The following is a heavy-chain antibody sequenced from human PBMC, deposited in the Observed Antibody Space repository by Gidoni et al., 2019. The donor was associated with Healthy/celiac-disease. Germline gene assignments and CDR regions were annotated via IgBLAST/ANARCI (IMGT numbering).Heavy chain of an antibody. CDR1: GYSFTGYW. D-gene: IGHD6-19*01. Sequence: EVQLVQSGAEGKKPGECQKISCKGSGYSFTGYWIGWVRQMPGKGLEWMGIIYPGDSDTRYSPSFQGQVTISADKSISTAYLQWSSLKASDTAMYYCARHPYSSGGRGAFDIWGQGTMVTVSS. V-gene: IGHV5-51*01. J-gene: IGHJ3*02. CDR2: IYPGDSDT. CDR3: ARHPYSSGGRGAFDI.